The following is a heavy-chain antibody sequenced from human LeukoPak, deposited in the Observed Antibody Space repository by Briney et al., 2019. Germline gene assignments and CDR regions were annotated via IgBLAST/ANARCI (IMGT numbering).Heavy chain of an antibody. V-gene: IGHV4-39*01. CDR1: GVSISSSRYY. CDR3: ARGNYDSSGYYYSYYYYYMDV. CDR2: IYYSGST. Sequence: SETLSLTCTVSGVSISSSRYYWGWIRQPPGKGLEWIGSIYYSGSTYYNPSLKSRVTISVDTSKNQFSLKLSSVTAADTAVYYCARGNYDSSGYYYSYYYYYMDVWGKGTTVTVSS. D-gene: IGHD3-22*01. J-gene: IGHJ6*03.